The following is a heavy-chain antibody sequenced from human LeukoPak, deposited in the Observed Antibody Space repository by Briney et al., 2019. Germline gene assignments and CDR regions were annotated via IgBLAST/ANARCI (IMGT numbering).Heavy chain of an antibody. Sequence: GEPLKISCQWSGDSFRNSWIGWVRQVTDKGPDWVGVIYPGDSESRYSPSFQGHVTISVDKSLSVAYLQWSSLKASDSAFYYCATWGRNGYFGMDVWGQGTTVIVS. CDR3: ATWGRNGYFGMDV. CDR2: IYPGDSES. CDR1: GDSFRNSW. J-gene: IGHJ6*02. V-gene: IGHV5-51*01. D-gene: IGHD1-1*01.